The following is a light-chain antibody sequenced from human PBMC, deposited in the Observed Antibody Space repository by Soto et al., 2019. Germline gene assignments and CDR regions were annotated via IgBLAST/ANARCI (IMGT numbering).Light chain of an antibody. J-gene: IGKJ1*01. Sequence: DTVMTQTPLSSPVTLGQPASSSCRSSQSLVYSDGNTYLSWLQQRPGQPPRLLIYQVSNRFSGVTDRFSGSAAGTDSTKRSSRVEADDVGFYFCVQFTHFPRPLGQGTEVEI. CDR2: QVS. CDR3: VQFTHFPRP. V-gene: IGKV2-24*01. CDR1: QSLVYSDGNTY.